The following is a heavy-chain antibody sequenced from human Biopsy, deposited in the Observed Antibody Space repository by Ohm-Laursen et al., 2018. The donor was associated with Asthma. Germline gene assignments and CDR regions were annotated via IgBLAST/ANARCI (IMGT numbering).Heavy chain of an antibody. V-gene: IGHV3-7*01. Sequence: SLRLSCTASGFTFSGYALHWVRQVPGRGLEWVANIKHDGSENNHVDSLKGRFTISRDNAKNSLYLQMNSLRAEDTAVYYCARTFHFWSPYHAEHYQLWGQGTLVTVSS. CDR3: ARTFHFWSPYHAEHYQL. CDR2: IKHDGSEN. D-gene: IGHD3-3*02. J-gene: IGHJ1*01. CDR1: GFTFSGYA.